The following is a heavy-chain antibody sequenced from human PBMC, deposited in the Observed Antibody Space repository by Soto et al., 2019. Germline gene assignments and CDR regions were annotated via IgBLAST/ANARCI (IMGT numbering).Heavy chain of an antibody. V-gene: IGHV5-51*01. D-gene: IGHD6-13*01. CDR3: ARHNGVAAAYYGMDV. J-gene: IGHJ6*02. Sequence: GESLKISCNGSGYSFTSYCIGLVLQMPGKGLEWMGIIYPGDSDTRYSPSFQGQVTISADKSISTAYLQWSSLKASDTAMYYCARHNGVAAAYYGMDVWGQGTTVTVSS. CDR2: IYPGDSDT. CDR1: GYSFTSYC.